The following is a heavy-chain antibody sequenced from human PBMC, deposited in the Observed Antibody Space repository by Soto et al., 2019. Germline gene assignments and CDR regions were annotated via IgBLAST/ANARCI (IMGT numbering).Heavy chain of an antibody. D-gene: IGHD2-2*01. CDR1: GGSISSGDYY. V-gene: IGHV4-30-4*01. CDR2: IYYSANT. J-gene: IGHJ4*02. CDR3: GSVPATVVPLGRFYFDC. Sequence: QVQLQESGPGLVKPSLTLSLTCTVSGGSISSGDYYWSWIRQPPGKGLEWIGYIYYSANTYYNPSLKSRLTISADTSKNQFSLKLSSVTAADTAVYYCGSVPATVVPLGRFYFDCWGQGTLVTVSS.